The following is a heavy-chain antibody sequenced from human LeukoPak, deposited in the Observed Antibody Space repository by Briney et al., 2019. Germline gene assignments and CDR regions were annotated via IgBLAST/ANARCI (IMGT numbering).Heavy chain of an antibody. CDR1: GFTFSSYW. J-gene: IGHJ4*02. Sequence: GSLRLSCAASGFTFSSYWMSWIRQPPGKGLEWIGEINHSGSTNYNPSLKSRVTISVDTSKNQFSLKLSSVTAADTAVYYCARGRMSTRRIQLWFFDYWGQGTLVTVSS. V-gene: IGHV4-34*01. CDR3: ARGRMSTRRIQLWFFDY. D-gene: IGHD5-18*01. CDR2: INHSGST.